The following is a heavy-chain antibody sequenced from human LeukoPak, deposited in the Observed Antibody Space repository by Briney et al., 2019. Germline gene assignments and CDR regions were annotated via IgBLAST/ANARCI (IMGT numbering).Heavy chain of an antibody. CDR1: GFTFSSHA. D-gene: IGHD3-22*01. CDR2: ITGGGDSA. Sequence: PGGSLRLSCGASGFTFSSHAMSWVRQTPERGLEWVSAITGGGDSAYYPDSVKGRFTISRDNSKNTLYLQMDNLGAEDTALYYCVSGDTGSCYYYWGQGTLVTVSS. V-gene: IGHV3-23*01. CDR3: VSGDTGSCYYY. J-gene: IGHJ4*02.